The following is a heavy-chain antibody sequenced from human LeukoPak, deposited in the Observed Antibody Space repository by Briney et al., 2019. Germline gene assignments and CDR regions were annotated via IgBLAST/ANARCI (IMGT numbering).Heavy chain of an antibody. Sequence: GASVKVSCKASGYPFTTYGITWVRQASGQGLEWIGWISTYNGDTNYAQKFQGRVTMTTDTSTNTAYIELRSLTSDDTAAYYCARDWWGYDVLTGDNWFDPWGQGTLVTVSS. D-gene: IGHD3-9*01. CDR3: ARDWWGYDVLTGDNWFDP. CDR2: ISTYNGDT. CDR1: GYPFTTYG. V-gene: IGHV1-18*04. J-gene: IGHJ5*02.